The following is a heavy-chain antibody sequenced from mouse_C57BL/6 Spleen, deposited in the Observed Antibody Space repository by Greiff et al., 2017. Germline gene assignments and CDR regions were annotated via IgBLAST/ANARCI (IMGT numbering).Heavy chain of an antibody. Sequence: QVQLQQPGAELVKPGASVKLSCKASGYTFTSYWMHWVKQRPGQGLEWIGMIHPNSGSTHYNEKFKSKATLTVDKSSSTAYMQLSSLTSEDSAVYYCAREGSTVVATDAMDYWGQGTSVTVSS. CDR3: AREGSTVVATDAMDY. J-gene: IGHJ4*01. CDR2: IHPNSGST. CDR1: GYTFTSYW. V-gene: IGHV1-64*01. D-gene: IGHD1-1*01.